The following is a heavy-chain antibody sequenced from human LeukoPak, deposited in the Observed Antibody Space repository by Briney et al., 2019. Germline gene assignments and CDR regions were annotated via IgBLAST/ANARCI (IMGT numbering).Heavy chain of an antibody. D-gene: IGHD6-13*01. J-gene: IGHJ6*02. CDR3: ARDQYYGGSSWFYYYYGMDV. V-gene: IGHV3-21*01. CDR2: ISSSSSYI. CDR1: GFTFSSYS. Sequence: PGGSLRLSCAASGFTFSSYSMNWVRQAPGKGLEWVSSISSSSSYIYYADSVKGRFTISRNNAKNSLYLQMNSLRAEDTAVYYCARDQYYGGSSWFYYYYGMDVWGQGTTVTVPS.